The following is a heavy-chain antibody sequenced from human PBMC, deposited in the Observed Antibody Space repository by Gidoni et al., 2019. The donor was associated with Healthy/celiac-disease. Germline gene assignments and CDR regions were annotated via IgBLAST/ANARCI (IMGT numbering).Heavy chain of an antibody. D-gene: IGHD3-3*01. Sequence: QVQLVESGGGVVQPGRSLILSCAASGFTFSSDAIQWVRQAPGKGLEWVAVISYDGSNKYYADSVKGRFTISRDNSKNTLYLQMNSLRAEDTAVYYCAKQPIIYSHYDFWSGYYFDAFDIWGQGTMVTVSS. CDR2: ISYDGSNK. J-gene: IGHJ3*02. CDR3: AKQPIIYSHYDFWSGYYFDAFDI. CDR1: GFTFSSDA. V-gene: IGHV3-30*18.